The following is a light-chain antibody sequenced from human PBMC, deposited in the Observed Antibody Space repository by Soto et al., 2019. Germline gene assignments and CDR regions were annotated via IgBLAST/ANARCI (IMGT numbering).Light chain of an antibody. CDR2: DVR. V-gene: IGLV2-14*03. J-gene: IGLJ3*02. Sequence: QSVLTQPASVSGSPGQSITISCTGTSSDVGAYNYVSWYQQHPGKAPKLMIYDVRNRPSGVSHRFSGSKSDNTASLTISGLQAEDEADYYCSSYTGSSTLVVFGGGTEVTVL. CDR1: SSDVGAYNY. CDR3: SSYTGSSTLVV.